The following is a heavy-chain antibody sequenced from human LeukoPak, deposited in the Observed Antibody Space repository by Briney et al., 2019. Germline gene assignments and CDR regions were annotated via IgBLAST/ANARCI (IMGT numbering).Heavy chain of an antibody. Sequence: GGSLRLSCAASGFTFDDYGMSWVRQAPGKGLEWVSFIYSGGSTYYPDSVKGRFTFSRDNSKNMLYLQMNSLRAEDTAVYYCAKESHYDSGAYYVDYWGQGTLVTVSS. D-gene: IGHD3-10*01. CDR2: IYSGGST. J-gene: IGHJ4*02. CDR3: AKESHYDSGAYYVDY. CDR1: GFTFDDYG. V-gene: IGHV3-53*01.